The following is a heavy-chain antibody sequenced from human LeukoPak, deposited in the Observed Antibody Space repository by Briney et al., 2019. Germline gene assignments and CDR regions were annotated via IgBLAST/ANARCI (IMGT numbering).Heavy chain of an antibody. J-gene: IGHJ4*02. CDR3: ARDGGDGYNYAYFDY. CDR2: ISYDGSNK. V-gene: IGHV3-30*03. Sequence: GGSLRLSCAASGFTFSSYGMHWVRQAPGKGLEWVAVISYDGSNKYYADSVKGRFTISRDNSKNTLYLQMNSLRAEDTAVYYCARDGGDGYNYAYFDYWGQGTLVTVSS. CDR1: GFTFSSYG. D-gene: IGHD5-24*01.